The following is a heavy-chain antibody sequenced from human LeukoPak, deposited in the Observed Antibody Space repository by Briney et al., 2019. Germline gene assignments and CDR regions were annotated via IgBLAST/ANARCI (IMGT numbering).Heavy chain of an antibody. V-gene: IGHV3-48*03. CDR1: GFTFSSYE. D-gene: IGHD2-2*01. Sequence: GGSLRLSCAASGFTFSSYEMNWVRQAPGKGLEWVSYISSSGKNIYYADSVKGRFTISRDNSKSTLYLQMNSLKGEDTAVYYCARDLTSRFVVVPAGQMGYWGQGTLVTVSS. J-gene: IGHJ4*02. CDR2: ISSSGKNI. CDR3: ARDLTSRFVVVPAGQMGY.